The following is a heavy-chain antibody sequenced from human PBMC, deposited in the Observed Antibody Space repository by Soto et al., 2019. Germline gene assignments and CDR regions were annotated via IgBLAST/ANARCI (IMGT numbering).Heavy chain of an antibody. CDR1: GGTFSSYA. CDR2: IIPIFGTA. D-gene: IGHD1-26*01. V-gene: IGHV1-69*01. CDR3: ARGGGSYYLGAKDYYYYGMDV. Sequence: QVQLVQSGAEVKKPGSSVKVSCKASGGTFSSYAISWVRQAPGQGLEWMGGIIPIFGTANYAQKFQGRVTITADESTSTAYMELGSLRSEDTAVYYCARGGGSYYLGAKDYYYYGMDVWGQGTTVTVSS. J-gene: IGHJ6*02.